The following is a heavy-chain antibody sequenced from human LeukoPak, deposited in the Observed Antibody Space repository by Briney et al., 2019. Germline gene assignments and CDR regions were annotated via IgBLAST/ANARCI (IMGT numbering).Heavy chain of an antibody. CDR1: GYTFTRYY. CDR2: INPGGGST. V-gene: IGHV1-46*01. CDR3: AGVGGTYNDILTGYYPPTDFDY. D-gene: IGHD3-9*01. Sequence: ASVKVSCKASGYTFTRYYMHWVRQAPGQGLEWMGIINPGGGSTNYAQNFQGRVTMTRDTSTSTVYMELSSLRSEDTAVYYCAGVGGTYNDILTGYYPPTDFDYWGQGTLVTVSS. J-gene: IGHJ4*02.